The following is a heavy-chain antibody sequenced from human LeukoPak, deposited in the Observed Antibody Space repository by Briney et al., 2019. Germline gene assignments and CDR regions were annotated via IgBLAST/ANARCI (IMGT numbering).Heavy chain of an antibody. V-gene: IGHV3-21*01. CDR1: GFSFNTFS. D-gene: IGHD1-26*01. Sequence: GGSLRLSCAASGFSFNTFSMNWVRQAPGKGLEWVSSITNTDTFRYYADSVKGRFTISRDNAKNSLYLQMDSLRAEDTAVYYCERQKVGTTIDYWGQGTLVTVSS. CDR2: ITNTDTFR. J-gene: IGHJ4*02. CDR3: ERQKVGTTIDY.